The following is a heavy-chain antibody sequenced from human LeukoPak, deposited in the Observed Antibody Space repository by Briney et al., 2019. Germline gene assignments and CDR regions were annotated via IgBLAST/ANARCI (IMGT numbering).Heavy chain of an antibody. D-gene: IGHD2-2*01. J-gene: IGHJ5*02. V-gene: IGHV3-30*02. Sequence: GGSLRLSCAASGFTFSNSGMHWVRQAPGRGLEWVAFIQFHGSDIFYADSVEGRFTISRDNSKNTLYLQMSSLRPEDTAVYYCAKDNPIEKVPGLGPGSWGQGTLVTVSS. CDR2: IQFHGSDI. CDR1: GFTFSNSG. CDR3: AKDNPIEKVPGLGPGS.